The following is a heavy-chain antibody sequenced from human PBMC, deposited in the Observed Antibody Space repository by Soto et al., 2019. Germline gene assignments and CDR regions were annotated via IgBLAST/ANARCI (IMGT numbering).Heavy chain of an antibody. V-gene: IGHV3-21*01. D-gene: IGHD4-17*01. CDR3: ARVNYGGNFL. J-gene: IGHJ4*02. CDR2: ISSSSTYI. CDR1: GFTFSIYT. Sequence: PGGSLRLSXAASGFTFSIYTMNWVRQAPGKGLEWVSSISSSSTYIYYADSVKGRFTVSRDNAKNSLFLQMNSLRAEDTAVYYCARVNYGGNFLWGQGALVTVSS.